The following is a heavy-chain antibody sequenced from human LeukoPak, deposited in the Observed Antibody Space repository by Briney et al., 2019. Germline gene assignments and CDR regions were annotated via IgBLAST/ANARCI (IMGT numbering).Heavy chain of an antibody. CDR3: AREHIAVAGPNWFDP. CDR1: GFTFSSYS. V-gene: IGHV3-21*01. CDR2: ISSSSSYI. J-gene: IGHJ5*02. D-gene: IGHD6-19*01. Sequence: NPGGSLRLSCAASGFTFSSYSMNWVRQAPGKGLEWVSSISSSSSYIYYADSVKGRFTISRDNAKNSLYLQMNSLRAEDTAVYYCAREHIAVAGPNWFDPWGQGTLVTVSS.